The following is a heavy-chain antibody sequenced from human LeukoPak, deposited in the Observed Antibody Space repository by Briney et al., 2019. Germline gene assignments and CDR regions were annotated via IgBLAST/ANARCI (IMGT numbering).Heavy chain of an antibody. V-gene: IGHV4-59*08. J-gene: IGHJ5*02. CDR1: GGSISSYY. Sequence: SETLSLTCTVSGGSISSYYWSWLRQPPGKGLEWIGYIYYSGSTNYNPSLKSRVTISVDTSKNQFSLKLSSVTAADTAVYYCARARGYYGSGKVRVSYWFDPRGQGTLVTVSS. CDR3: ARARGYYGSGKVRVSYWFDP. CDR2: IYYSGST. D-gene: IGHD3-10*01.